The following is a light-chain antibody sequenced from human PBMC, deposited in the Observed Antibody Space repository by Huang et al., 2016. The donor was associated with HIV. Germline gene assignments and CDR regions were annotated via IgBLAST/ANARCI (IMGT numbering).Light chain of an antibody. Sequence: EIVLTQSPGTLSLSPGERTTLSCRASQSVNSGYLAWYQQKPGQAPRLLIYGASTRATGIPGRFSGSGSGTDFTLTISRLQPEDFAVYYCQQYGSSPATFGQGTKVEVK. CDR1: QSVNSGY. CDR3: QQYGSSPAT. V-gene: IGKV3-20*01. CDR2: GAS. J-gene: IGKJ1*01.